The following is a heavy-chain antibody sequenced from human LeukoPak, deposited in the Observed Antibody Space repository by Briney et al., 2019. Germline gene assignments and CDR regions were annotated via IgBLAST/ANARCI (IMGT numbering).Heavy chain of an antibody. CDR3: ARVLSSWYYFDY. J-gene: IGHJ4*02. Sequence: SETLSLTCTVSGGSISSYYWSWIRQPPGKGLEWIGYIYYSGSTNYNPSLKSRVTISVDTSKNQFSLKLSSVTAADTAEYYCARVLSSWYYFDYWGQGTLVTVSS. D-gene: IGHD6-13*01. CDR1: GGSISSYY. CDR2: IYYSGST. V-gene: IGHV4-59*01.